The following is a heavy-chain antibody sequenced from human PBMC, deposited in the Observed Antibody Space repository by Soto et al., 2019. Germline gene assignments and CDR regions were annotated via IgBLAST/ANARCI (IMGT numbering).Heavy chain of an antibody. J-gene: IGHJ6*02. Sequence: GASVKVSCKASGGTFSSYAISWVRQAPGQGLEWMGGIIPIFGTANYAQKFQGRVTITADESTSTAYMELSSLRSEDTAVYYCARCECSSTSYNVDPYYYYGMDVWGQGTTATVSS. V-gene: IGHV1-69*13. CDR2: IIPIFGTA. D-gene: IGHD2-2*01. CDR1: GGTFSSYA. CDR3: ARCECSSTSYNVDPYYYYGMDV.